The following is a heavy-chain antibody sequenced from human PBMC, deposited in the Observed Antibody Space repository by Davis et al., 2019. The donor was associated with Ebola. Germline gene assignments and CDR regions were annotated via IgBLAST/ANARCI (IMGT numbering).Heavy chain of an antibody. CDR2: INHSGST. Sequence: SETLSLTCTVSGGSISSYYWSWIRQPPGKGLEWIGEINHSGSTNYNPSLKSRVTISVDTSKNQFSLKLSSVTAADTAVYYCARHRGRIFAIGYYFDYWGQGTLVTVSS. J-gene: IGHJ4*02. CDR3: ARHRGRIFAIGYYFDY. CDR1: GGSISSYY. D-gene: IGHD2-15*01. V-gene: IGHV4-34*01.